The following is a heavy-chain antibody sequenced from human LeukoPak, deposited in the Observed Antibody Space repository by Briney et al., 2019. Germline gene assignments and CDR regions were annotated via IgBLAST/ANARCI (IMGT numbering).Heavy chain of an antibody. CDR3: AISMRNVYNPPDY. V-gene: IGHV3-11*03. CDR2: ITTSSRYT. CDR1: RFSFSDYY. Sequence: PGGSLRLSCAASRFSFSDYYMNWIRQAPGKGLEWFSYITTSSRYTNYADSVKGRFTISRDNAKNSLYLQMNSLRAEDTAVYFCAISMRNVYNPPDYWGQGTLVTVSS. J-gene: IGHJ4*02. D-gene: IGHD5-24*01.